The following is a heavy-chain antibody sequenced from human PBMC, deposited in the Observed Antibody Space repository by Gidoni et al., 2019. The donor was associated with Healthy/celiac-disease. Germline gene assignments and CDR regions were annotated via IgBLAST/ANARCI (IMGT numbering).Heavy chain of an antibody. D-gene: IGHD5-18*01. CDR2: ISSSSSTI. CDR3: ARDLQPMVKNYYYGMDV. Sequence: EVQLVESGGGLVQPGGSLRLSCAASGFTFSSYSMNWVRQAPGKGLEWVSYISSSSSTIYYADSVKGRFTISRDNAKNSLYLQMNSLRDEDTAVYYCARDLQPMVKNYYYGMDVWGQGTTVTVSS. CDR1: GFTFSSYS. V-gene: IGHV3-48*02. J-gene: IGHJ6*02.